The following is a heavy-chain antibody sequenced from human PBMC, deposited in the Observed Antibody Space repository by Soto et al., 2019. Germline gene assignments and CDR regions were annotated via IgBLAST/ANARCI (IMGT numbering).Heavy chain of an antibody. D-gene: IGHD2-21*02. V-gene: IGHV4-30-4*08. CDR3: AREVDGGDSLDV. CDR1: GDSISSDYYH. Sequence: PSETLSLTCTVSGDSISSDYYHWTWIRQSPGKGLEWIGYIHHSGSILYNPSLKSRVTISVDTSKNQFSLHLTSVTAADTAVYFCAREVDGGDSLDVWGQGTTVTVSS. CDR2: IHHSGSI. J-gene: IGHJ6*02.